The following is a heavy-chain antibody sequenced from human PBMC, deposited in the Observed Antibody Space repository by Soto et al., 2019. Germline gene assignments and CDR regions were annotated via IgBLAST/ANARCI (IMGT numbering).Heavy chain of an antibody. CDR2: IIPIFGTA. CDR3: ARARRDYDYVWGSYRLYYFDY. D-gene: IGHD3-16*02. V-gene: IGHV1-69*01. Sequence: QVQLVQSGAEVKKPGSSVKVSCKASGGTFSSYAISWVRQAPGQGLEWMGGIIPIFGTANYAQKFQGRVTITADESTNTAYMELSSLRSEDTAVYYCARARRDYDYVWGSYRLYYFDYWGQGTLVTVSS. J-gene: IGHJ4*02. CDR1: GGTFSSYA.